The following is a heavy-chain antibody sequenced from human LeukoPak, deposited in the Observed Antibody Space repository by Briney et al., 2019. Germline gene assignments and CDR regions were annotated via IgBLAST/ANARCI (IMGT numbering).Heavy chain of an antibody. J-gene: IGHJ4*02. CDR3: AREIAAAGKSFPDY. CDR2: IYYSGST. V-gene: IGHV4-31*03. D-gene: IGHD6-13*01. CDR1: GGSISSGGYY. Sequence: SETLSLTCTVSGGSISSGGYYWSWIRQHPGKGLEWIGYIYYSGSTYYNPSLKSRVTISVDTPKNQFSLKLSSVTAADTAVYYCAREIAAAGKSFPDYWGQGTLVTVSS.